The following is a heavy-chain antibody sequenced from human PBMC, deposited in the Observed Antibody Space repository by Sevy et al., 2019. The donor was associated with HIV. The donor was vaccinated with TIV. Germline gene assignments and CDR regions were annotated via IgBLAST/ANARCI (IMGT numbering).Heavy chain of an antibody. V-gene: IGHV3-30*03. Sequence: GGSLRLSCAASGFSFSNHGVSWVRQTPGKGLEWLAVISYNGRNHYYAGSVKGRFTISKDDSKNTLYLQLNSLRAEDTAVYYCARFVGYCSGGRCSIIDFWGQGTLVTVSS. D-gene: IGHD2-15*01. CDR1: GFSFSNHG. J-gene: IGHJ4*02. CDR3: ARFVGYCSGGRCSIIDF. CDR2: ISYNGRNH.